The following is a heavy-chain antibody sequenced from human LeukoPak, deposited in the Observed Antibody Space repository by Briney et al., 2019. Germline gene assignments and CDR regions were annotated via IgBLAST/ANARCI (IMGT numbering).Heavy chain of an antibody. CDR2: IYYSGST. CDR3: ARDLVDYLDY. CDR1: GGSISSYY. V-gene: IGHV4-59*01. Sequence: SETLSLTCTVSGGSISSYYWSWIRQPPGKGLEWIGYIYYSGSTNYNPSLKSRVTISVDTSKNQFSLKLSSVTAADTAVYYCARDLVDYLDYWGQGTLVTVSS. D-gene: IGHD2-8*02. J-gene: IGHJ4*02.